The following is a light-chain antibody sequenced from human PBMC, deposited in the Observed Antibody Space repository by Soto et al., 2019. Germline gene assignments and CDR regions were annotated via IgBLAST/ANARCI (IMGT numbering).Light chain of an antibody. CDR3: QTWGTGIWV. Sequence: QLVLTQSPSASASLGASVKFTCTLSSGHRSYAIAWHQQQPEKGPRYLMKLNSDGSHSKGDGIPDRFSGSSSGAERYLTISSLQSEDEADYYCQTWGTGIWVFGGGTKLTVL. CDR1: SGHRSYA. J-gene: IGLJ3*02. CDR2: LNSDGSH. V-gene: IGLV4-69*01.